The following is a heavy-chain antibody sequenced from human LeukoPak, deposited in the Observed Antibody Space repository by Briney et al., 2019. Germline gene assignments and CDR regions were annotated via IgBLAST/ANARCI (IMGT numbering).Heavy chain of an antibody. CDR1: GFNFSSQA. CDR2: ILGSGGST. V-gene: IGHV3-23*01. CDR3: AKGIDATGYYPFDY. D-gene: IGHD3-9*01. J-gene: IGHJ4*02. Sequence: PGGSLRLSCAASGFNFSSQAMSWVRPAPGKGPEWVSAILGSGGSTYYADSVKGRFTISRDSFKNTLFLQMNSLRAEDKAVYYCAKGIDATGYYPFDYWGQGTLVTVSS.